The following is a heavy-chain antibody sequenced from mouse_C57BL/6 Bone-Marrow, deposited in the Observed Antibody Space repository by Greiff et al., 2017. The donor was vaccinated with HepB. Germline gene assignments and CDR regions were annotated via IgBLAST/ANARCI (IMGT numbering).Heavy chain of an antibody. D-gene: IGHD1-1*01. J-gene: IGHJ1*03. CDR3: ARSSYYYGSSFSYWYFDV. Sequence: QVQLQQSGPELVKPGASVKLSCKASGYTFTSYDINWVKQRPGQGLEWIGWIYPRDGSTKYNEKFKGKATLTVDTSSSTAYMELHSLTSEDSAVYFCARSSYYYGSSFSYWYFDVWGTGTTVTVSS. CDR2: IYPRDGST. V-gene: IGHV1-85*01. CDR1: GYTFTSYD.